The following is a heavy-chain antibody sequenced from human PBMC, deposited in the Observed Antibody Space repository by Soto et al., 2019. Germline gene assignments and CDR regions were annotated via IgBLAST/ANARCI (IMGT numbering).Heavy chain of an antibody. CDR2: ISAYNGNT. D-gene: IGHD2-15*01. V-gene: IGHV1-18*01. CDR1: GYTFTSYG. Sequence: ASVKVSCKASGYTFTSYGISWVRQAPGQGLEWMGWISAYNGNTNYAQKLQGRVTMTTDTSTSTAYMELRSLRSDDTAVYYCARDGGYCSGGSCSRPYMDVWGKGTTVTVSS. J-gene: IGHJ6*03. CDR3: ARDGGYCSGGSCSRPYMDV.